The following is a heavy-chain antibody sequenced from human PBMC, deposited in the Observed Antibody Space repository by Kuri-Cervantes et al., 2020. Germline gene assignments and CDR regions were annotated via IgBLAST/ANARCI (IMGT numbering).Heavy chain of an antibody. V-gene: IGHV3-74*03. D-gene: IGHD3-10*01. CDR1: GYTFSRNW. Sequence: GGSLRLSCAASGYTFSRNWMHWVRQAPGRGLVWVSRMNNDDSSKTYADSVRGRFTISRDNAKNTLYLQMNSLRADDTAVYYCAREIYAGAVYYFDLWGHGTPVTVSS. CDR3: AREIYAGAVYYFDL. J-gene: IGHJ4*01. CDR2: MNNDDSSK.